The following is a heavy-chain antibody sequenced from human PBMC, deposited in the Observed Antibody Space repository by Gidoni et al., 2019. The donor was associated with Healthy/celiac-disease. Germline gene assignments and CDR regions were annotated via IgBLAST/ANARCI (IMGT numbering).Heavy chain of an antibody. Sequence: QVQLQQWGAGLLKPSETLSLTCAVYGGSFSGYYWSWIRQPPGKGLEWIGEINHSGSTNYNPSLKSRVTISVDTSKNQFSRKLSSVTAADTAVYYCARGEPGGLDYWGQGTLVTVSS. J-gene: IGHJ4*02. CDR3: ARGEPGGLDY. CDR1: GGSFSGYY. V-gene: IGHV4-34*01. D-gene: IGHD3-10*01. CDR2: INHSGST.